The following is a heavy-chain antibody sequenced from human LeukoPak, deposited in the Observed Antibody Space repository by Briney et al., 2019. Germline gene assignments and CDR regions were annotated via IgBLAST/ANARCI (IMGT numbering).Heavy chain of an antibody. J-gene: IGHJ6*02. V-gene: IGHV1-8*02. CDR2: MNPNSGNT. CDR3: ARVYCSGGSCYPGGYYYYGMDV. D-gene: IGHD2-15*01. CDR1: GGTFSGYA. Sequence: GASVKVSCKASGGTFSGYAISWVQQAPGQGLEWMGWMNPNSGNTGYAQKFQGRVTMTRNTSISTAYMELSSLRSEDTAVYYCARVYCSGGSCYPGGYYYYGMDVWGQGTTVTVSS.